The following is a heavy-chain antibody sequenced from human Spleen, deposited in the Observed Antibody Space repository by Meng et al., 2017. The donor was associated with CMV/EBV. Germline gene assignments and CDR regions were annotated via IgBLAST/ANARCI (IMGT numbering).Heavy chain of an antibody. CDR3: ARELSHKWFGELLVELKGNWFDS. D-gene: IGHD3-10*01. CDR1: YY. V-gene: IGHV4-31*02. Sequence: YYWSVIRQHPEKGLEWIGDIDDRGNTHYNPSLKSRITMSVDTSKNKFSLNLYSVTAADTAIYYCARELSHKWFGELLVELKGNWFDSWGQGTLVTVSS. CDR2: IDDRGNT. J-gene: IGHJ5*01.